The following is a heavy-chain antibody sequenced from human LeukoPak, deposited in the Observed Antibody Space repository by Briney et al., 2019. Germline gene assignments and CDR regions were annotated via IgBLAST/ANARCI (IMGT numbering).Heavy chain of an antibody. Sequence: SETLSLTCAVSGGSISSSNWWSWVRQPPGKGLEWIGEIYHSGSTNYNPSLKSRVTISVDKSKNQFSLKLSSVTAADTAVYYCARDRRSLPFPDAFDIWGQGTMVTVSS. CDR1: GGSISSSNW. J-gene: IGHJ3*02. CDR3: ARDRRSLPFPDAFDI. V-gene: IGHV4-4*02. D-gene: IGHD3-3*02. CDR2: IYHSGST.